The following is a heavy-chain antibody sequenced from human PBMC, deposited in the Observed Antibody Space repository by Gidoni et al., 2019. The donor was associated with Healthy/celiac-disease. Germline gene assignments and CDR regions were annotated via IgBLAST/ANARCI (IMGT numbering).Heavy chain of an antibody. J-gene: IGHJ4*02. V-gene: IGHV7-4-1*02. CDR2: INTNTGNP. CDR3: ARGELLWFGEEPPPLVARWSEKPLDY. Sequence: QVQLVQSGSELKKPGASVKVSCKASGYTFTSYAMTWVRQAPGQGLEWMGWINTNTGNPTYAQGFTGRFVFSLDTSVSTAYLQISSLKAEDTAVYYCARGELLWFGEEPPPLVARWSEKPLDYWGQGTLVTVSS. D-gene: IGHD3-10*01. CDR1: GYTFTSYA.